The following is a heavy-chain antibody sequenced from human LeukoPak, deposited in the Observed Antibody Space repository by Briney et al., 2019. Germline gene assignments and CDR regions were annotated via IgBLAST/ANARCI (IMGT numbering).Heavy chain of an antibody. D-gene: IGHD3-10*01. Sequence: ASVKVSCKASGYTFTSYGISWVRQAPGQGLEWMGWISGYNGNTSYAQKFQGRVTMTRDTSTSTVYMELSSLRSEDTAVYYCARERPGACWFDPWGQGTLVTVSS. CDR3: ARERPGACWFDP. CDR2: ISGYNGNT. V-gene: IGHV1-18*01. J-gene: IGHJ5*02. CDR1: GYTFTSYG.